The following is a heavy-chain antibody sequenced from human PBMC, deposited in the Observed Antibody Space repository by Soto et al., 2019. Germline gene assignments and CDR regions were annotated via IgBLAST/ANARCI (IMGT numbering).Heavy chain of an antibody. V-gene: IGHV4-30-4*01. Sequence: QVQLQESGPGLVKPSQTLSLTCTVSGGSISSGDYYWSWLRQPPGKGLEWIGYIYYSGSTYYNPSLKSRVTISVDTSKNQFSRKLSSVTAADTAVYYCAREGFGDEKAWFDPWGQGTLVTVSS. D-gene: IGHD3-10*01. J-gene: IGHJ5*02. CDR3: AREGFGDEKAWFDP. CDR1: GGSISSGDYY. CDR2: IYYSGST.